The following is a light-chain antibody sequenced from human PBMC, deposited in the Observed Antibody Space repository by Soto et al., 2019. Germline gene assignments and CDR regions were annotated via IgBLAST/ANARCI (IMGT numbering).Light chain of an antibody. Sequence: QPVLTQPASVSGSPGQSITISCTGTSSDVGGYNYVSWYQQNPGKAPKLMIYEVSNRPSGVSDRFSGSKSGNTASLTISGLQAEDEADYYCSSYTTSSTLVFGGGTKLTVL. J-gene: IGLJ2*01. CDR2: EVS. CDR3: SSYTTSSTLV. V-gene: IGLV2-14*01. CDR1: SSDVGGYNY.